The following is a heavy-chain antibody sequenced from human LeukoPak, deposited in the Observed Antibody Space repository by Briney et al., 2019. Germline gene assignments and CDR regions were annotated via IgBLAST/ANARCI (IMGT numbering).Heavy chain of an antibody. CDR2: ISSSSSYI. CDR1: GFTFSSYS. V-gene: IGHV3-21*01. CDR3: ARDSFGGVIVPNDY. J-gene: IGHJ4*02. Sequence: KPGGSLRLSCAASGFTFSSYSMNWVRLAPGKGLEWVSSISSSSSYIYYADSVKGRFTISRDNAKNSLYPQMNSLRAEDTAVYYCARDSFGGVIVPNDYWGQGTLVTVSS. D-gene: IGHD3-16*02.